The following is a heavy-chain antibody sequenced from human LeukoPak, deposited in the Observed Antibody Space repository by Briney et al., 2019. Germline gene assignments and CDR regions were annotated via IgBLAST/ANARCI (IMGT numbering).Heavy chain of an antibody. D-gene: IGHD3-10*01. CDR1: GFTFSSYA. CDR2: ISYDGSNK. V-gene: IGHV3-30*04. J-gene: IGHJ4*03. Sequence: PGRSLRLSCAASGFTFSSYAMHWVRQAPGKGLEWVAVISYDGSNKYYADSVKGRFTISRDNSKNTLYLQMNSLRAEDTAVYYCAREGVEGNYYGSGSPVDYWGQGTTVTVSS. CDR3: AREGVEGNYYGSGSPVDY.